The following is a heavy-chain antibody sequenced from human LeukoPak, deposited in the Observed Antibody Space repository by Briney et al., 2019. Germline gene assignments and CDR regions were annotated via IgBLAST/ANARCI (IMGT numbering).Heavy chain of an antibody. CDR2: INPSGGST. CDR3: ARGERSGYCSSTSCDVPFDP. Sequence: ASVKVSCKASGYTFTSYYMHWVRQAPGQGLEWMGIINPSGGSTSYAQKFQGRVTMTRDTSTSTVYMELSSLRSEDTAVYYCARGERSGYCSSTSCDVPFDPWGQGTLVTVSS. J-gene: IGHJ5*02. V-gene: IGHV1-46*01. D-gene: IGHD2-2*01. CDR1: GYTFTSYY.